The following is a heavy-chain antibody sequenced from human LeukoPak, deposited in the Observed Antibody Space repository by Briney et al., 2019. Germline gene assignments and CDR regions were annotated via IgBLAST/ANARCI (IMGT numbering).Heavy chain of an antibody. CDR1: GFTFSSYS. Sequence: GGSLRLSCAASGFTFSSYSMNWVRQAPGKGLEWVSSISSSSSYIYYADSVKGRFTISRDNAKNSLYLQMNSLRAEDTAVYYCARDSSVVSAVTFDYWGQGTLVTVSS. J-gene: IGHJ4*02. D-gene: IGHD2-2*01. V-gene: IGHV3-21*01. CDR2: ISSSSSYI. CDR3: ARDSSVVSAVTFDY.